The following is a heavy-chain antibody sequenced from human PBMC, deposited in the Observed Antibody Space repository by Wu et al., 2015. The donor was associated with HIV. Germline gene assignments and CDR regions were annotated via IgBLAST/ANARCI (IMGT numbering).Heavy chain of an antibody. D-gene: IGHD1-20*01. CDR1: GYIFNNYY. CDR2: INPSGGGT. V-gene: IGHV1-46*02. Sequence: QVQLVQSGAEVKKPGASVKVSCKASGYIFNNYYIHWVRQAPGQGLEWMGRINPSGGGTTNAQKFQGRVTMTSDMSTSTVYMELNSLRSEDTAVYFCTRGKNNWNFFHFWGQGTLVTVSS. CDR3: TRGKNNWNFFHF. J-gene: IGHJ4*02.